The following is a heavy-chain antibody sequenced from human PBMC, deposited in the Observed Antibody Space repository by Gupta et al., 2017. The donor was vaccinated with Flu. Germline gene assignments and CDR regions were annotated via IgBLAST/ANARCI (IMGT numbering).Heavy chain of an antibody. J-gene: IGHJ3*02. V-gene: IGHV3-23*04. D-gene: IGHD3-3*01. Sequence: EVPLEESGGGIVRPGGSMRLYCVASGFTSGNLGMSWVRQAPGKGVEWVAYITGSGDNTWYPDSVRGRFTISRDNFKNMVFLQMSSMREEDTALYYCTRDRRFPDDIFDIWGRGTMVTVSS. CDR3: TRDRRFPDDIFDI. CDR2: ITGSGDNT. CDR1: GFTSGNLG.